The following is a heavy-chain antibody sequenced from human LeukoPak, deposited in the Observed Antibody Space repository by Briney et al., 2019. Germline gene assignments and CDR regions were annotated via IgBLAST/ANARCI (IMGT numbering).Heavy chain of an antibody. CDR3: ARRPLGYCSSTSCQEHWFDP. D-gene: IGHD2-2*01. J-gene: IGHJ5*02. V-gene: IGHV4-34*01. CDR2: INHSGST. Sequence: PSETLSLTCAVYGGSFSGYYWSWIRQPPGKGLEWIGEINHSGSTNYDPSLKSRVTISVDTSKNQFSLKLSSVTAADTAVYYCARRPLGYCSSTSCQEHWFDPWGQGTLVTVSS. CDR1: GGSFSGYY.